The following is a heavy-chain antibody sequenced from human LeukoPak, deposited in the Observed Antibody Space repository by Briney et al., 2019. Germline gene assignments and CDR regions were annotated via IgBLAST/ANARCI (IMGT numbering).Heavy chain of an antibody. CDR2: IYYSGGT. CDR1: GGSISSYY. V-gene: IGHV4-59*08. CDR3: ARHEWGRDGYNLGD. Sequence: SETLSLTCTVSGGSISSYYWSWIRQPPGKGLEWIGYIYYSGGTNYNPSLKSRVTISVDTSKNQFSLKLSSVTAADTAVYYCARHEWGRDGYNLGDWGQGTLVTVSS. D-gene: IGHD5-24*01. J-gene: IGHJ4*02.